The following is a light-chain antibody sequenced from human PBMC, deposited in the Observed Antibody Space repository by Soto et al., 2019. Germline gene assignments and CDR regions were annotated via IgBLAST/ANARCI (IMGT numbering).Light chain of an antibody. J-gene: IGLJ1*01. V-gene: IGLV1-47*01. CDR2: RNS. CDR1: SSNIVSNY. CDR3: AAWDDSLIGYV. Sequence: QLVLTQPPSASGTPGQRVTISCSGSSSNIVSNYVFWYQQLPGTAPKLLIYRNSQRPSGVPDRFSGSKSGTSASLAISGLRSEDEADYYCAAWDDSLIGYVFGTGTKLTVL.